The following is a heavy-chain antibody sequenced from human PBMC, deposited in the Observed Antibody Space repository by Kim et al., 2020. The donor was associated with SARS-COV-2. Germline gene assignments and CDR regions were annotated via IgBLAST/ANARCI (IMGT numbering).Heavy chain of an antibody. Sequence: GGSLRLSCVGFGFNFNDYGINWVRQAPGKGLEWVSYISRTSESVYYSYSVNGRVTIARDKAEKSVFLQMNILRDDETAVYYCARELEIWTIAVLIGVPTYSNGLDVWGKGTTVTVSS. CDR1: GFNFNDYG. D-gene: IGHD2-15*01. J-gene: IGHJ6*04. CDR2: ISRTSESV. CDR3: ARELEIWTIAVLIGVPTYSNGLDV. V-gene: IGHV3-48*02.